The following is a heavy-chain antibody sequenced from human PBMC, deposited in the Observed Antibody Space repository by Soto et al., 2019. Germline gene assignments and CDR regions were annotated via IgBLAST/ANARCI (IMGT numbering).Heavy chain of an antibody. V-gene: IGHV1-69*13. CDR1: GGTFSSYA. J-gene: IGHJ4*02. CDR2: IIPIFGTA. D-gene: IGHD1-1*01. Sequence: SVKVSCKASGGTFSSYAISWVRQAPGQGLEWMGGIIPIFGTANYAQKFQGRATITADESTSTAYMELSSLRSEDTAVYYCARANDRLPRLDYWGQGTLVTVSS. CDR3: ARANDRLPRLDY.